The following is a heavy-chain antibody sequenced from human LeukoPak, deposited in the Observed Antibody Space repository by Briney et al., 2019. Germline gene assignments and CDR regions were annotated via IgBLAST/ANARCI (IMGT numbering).Heavy chain of an antibody. V-gene: IGHV3-48*03. D-gene: IGHD3-22*01. Sequence: GGSLRLSCAASGFDSGAYEMNWVRQAPGKGLEWVAYFAGSDTTTYYADSVKGRFIISRDNARNSLYLQMNSLRAEDTALYYCTTLGYHLDSWGQGTLVTVSS. J-gene: IGHJ4*02. CDR2: FAGSDTTT. CDR3: TTLGYHLDS. CDR1: GFDSGAYE.